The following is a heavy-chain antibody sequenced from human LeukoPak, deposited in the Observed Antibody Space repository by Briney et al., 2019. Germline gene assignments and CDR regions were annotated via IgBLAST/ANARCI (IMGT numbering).Heavy chain of an antibody. CDR2: IIPIFGTA. D-gene: IGHD6-19*01. CDR1: GCTFSSYA. V-gene: IGHV1-69*05. Sequence: SVKVSCKASGCTFSSYAFCWVRQPPGQGLEWMGGIIPIFGTANYAQKFQGRVTITTDESTSTAYMELSSLRSEDTAVYYCARDRGSGSGMDVWGKGTTVTVSS. CDR3: ARDRGSGSGMDV. J-gene: IGHJ6*03.